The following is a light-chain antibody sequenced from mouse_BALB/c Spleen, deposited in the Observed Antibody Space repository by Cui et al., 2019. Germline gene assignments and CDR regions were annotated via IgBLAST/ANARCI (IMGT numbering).Light chain of an antibody. CDR2: GAC. V-gene: IGKV6-20*01. Sequence: NIVMTQSPKSMSMSVGERVTLSCKASENVGTYVSWYQQKPEQSPKLLIYGACNRYTGVPDRFTGSGSATDFTLTISSVQAEDLADYHCGQSYSYPLTFGAGTKLELK. CDR1: ENVGTY. CDR3: GQSYSYPLT. J-gene: IGKJ5*01.